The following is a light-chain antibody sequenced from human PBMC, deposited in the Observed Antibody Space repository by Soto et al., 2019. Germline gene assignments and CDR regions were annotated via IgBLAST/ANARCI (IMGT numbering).Light chain of an antibody. Sequence: DIQLTQSPSSLSASVGDRVTITCQASQDINNYVNWYQQKPGTAPNLLIYDASTLKPGVPSRFSASGSGTDFTFTISSLQPEDFATYFCQQSDDLPTFGQGTRLEIK. CDR3: QQSDDLPT. CDR2: DAS. V-gene: IGKV1-33*01. CDR1: QDINNY. J-gene: IGKJ5*01.